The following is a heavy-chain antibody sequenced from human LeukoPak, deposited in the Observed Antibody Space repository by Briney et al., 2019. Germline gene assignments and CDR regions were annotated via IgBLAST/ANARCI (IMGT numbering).Heavy chain of an antibody. CDR1: GGFINSYY. Sequence: SETLSLTCTVSGGFINSYYWTWIRQPAGKGLEWLGRIFANGNTQYNPSLKSRVSMSANLSKNQFSLKLTSLTAADTAVYYCARSVANSDYWGPGILVTVSS. CDR2: IFANGNT. J-gene: IGHJ4*02. D-gene: IGHD5-12*01. CDR3: ARSVANSDY. V-gene: IGHV4-4*07.